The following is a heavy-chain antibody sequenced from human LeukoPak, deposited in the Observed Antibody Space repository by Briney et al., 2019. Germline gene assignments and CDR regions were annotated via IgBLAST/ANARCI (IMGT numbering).Heavy chain of an antibody. V-gene: IGHV3-53*01. CDR2: IYSGGST. J-gene: IGHJ6*02. Sequence: GGSLRLSCAASGFTVSSNYMSWVRQAPGKGLEWVPVIYSGGSTYYADSVKGRFTISRDNSKNTLYLQMNSLRAEDTAVYYCAREGGDYYDSSGYPYYYYGMDVWGQGTTVTVSS. D-gene: IGHD3-22*01. CDR1: GFTVSSNY. CDR3: AREGGDYYDSSGYPYYYYGMDV.